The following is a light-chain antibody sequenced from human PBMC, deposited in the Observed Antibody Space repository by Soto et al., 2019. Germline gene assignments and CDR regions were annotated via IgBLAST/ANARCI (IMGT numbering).Light chain of an antibody. Sequence: DIQMTQSPSSLSASVGDRVTITCQASHDITSYLNWYQHKPGKAPKLLIYDASILEAGVPSRFSGSGSGTHFTLAISSLQPEDVATYYCQKCDYLPIFGPGTTVDFK. V-gene: IGKV1-33*01. J-gene: IGKJ3*01. CDR2: DAS. CDR3: QKCDYLPI. CDR1: HDITSY.